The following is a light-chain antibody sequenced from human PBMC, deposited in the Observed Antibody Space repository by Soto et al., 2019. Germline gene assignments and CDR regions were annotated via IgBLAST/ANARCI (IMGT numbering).Light chain of an antibody. V-gene: IGKV3-20*01. CDR2: GAA. Sequence: EIVLTQSPGTLSLSPGERATLSCRASQSVTSNYLAWYQHKPGQAPRCLIYGAAIRSTGIPDRFSGSGSGTDFTITISRLEPEDFAVYYYQQYGTSLTFGQGTKLEIK. J-gene: IGKJ2*01. CDR1: QSVTSNY. CDR3: QQYGTSLT.